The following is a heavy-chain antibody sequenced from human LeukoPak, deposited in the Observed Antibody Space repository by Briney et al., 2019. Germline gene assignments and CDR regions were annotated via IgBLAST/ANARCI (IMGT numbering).Heavy chain of an antibody. D-gene: IGHD5-18*01. CDR1: GGTFSSYA. CDR2: IIPIFGTA. Sequence: SVKVSCKASGGTFSSYAISWVRQAPGQGLEWMGGIIPIFGTANYAQKFQGRVTITADRSTSTAYMELSSLRSEDTAVYYCARLRGYSYVDDYWGQGTLVTVSS. V-gene: IGHV1-69*06. J-gene: IGHJ4*02. CDR3: ARLRGYSYVDDY.